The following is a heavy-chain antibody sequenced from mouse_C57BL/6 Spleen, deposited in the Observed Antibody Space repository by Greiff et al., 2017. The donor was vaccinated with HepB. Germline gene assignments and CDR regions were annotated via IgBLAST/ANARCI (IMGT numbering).Heavy chain of an antibody. CDR3: TRDYDYGDWYFDV. CDR1: GFTFSSYA. CDR2: ISSGCDYI. J-gene: IGHJ1*03. V-gene: IGHV5-9-1*02. Sequence: EVKVVESGEGLVKPGGSLKLSCAASGFTFSSYAMSWVRQTPEKRLEWVAYISSGCDYIYYADTVKGRFTISRDNARNTLYLQMSSLKSEDTAMYYCTRDYDYGDWYFDVWGTGTTVTVSS. D-gene: IGHD2-4*01.